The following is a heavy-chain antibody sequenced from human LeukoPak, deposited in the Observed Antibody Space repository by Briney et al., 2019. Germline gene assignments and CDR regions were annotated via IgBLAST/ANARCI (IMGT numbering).Heavy chain of an antibody. J-gene: IGHJ4*02. Sequence: ASVKVSCKASGGTFSSYGISWVRQAPGQGLEWMGGIIPIFGTANYAQKFQGRVTITADKSTSTAYMELSSLRSEDTAVYYCARRGLRGHYFDYWGQGTLVTVSS. CDR2: IIPIFGTA. CDR1: GGTFSSYG. D-gene: IGHD2-8*01. V-gene: IGHV1-69*06. CDR3: ARRGLRGHYFDY.